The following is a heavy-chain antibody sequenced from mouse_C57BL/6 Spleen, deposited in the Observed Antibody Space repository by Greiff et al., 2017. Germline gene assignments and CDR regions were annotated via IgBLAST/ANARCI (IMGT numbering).Heavy chain of an antibody. CDR2: IDPSDSYT. CDR3: ARRYSNYFDY. J-gene: IGHJ2*01. CDR1: GYTFTSYW. Sequence: QVHVKQPGAELVMPGASVKLSCKASGYTFTSYWMHWVKQRPGQGLEWIGEIDPSDSYTNYNQKFKGKSTLTVDKSSSTAYMQLSSLTSEDSAVYYCARRYSNYFDYWGQGTTLTVSS. V-gene: IGHV1-69*01. D-gene: IGHD2-5*01.